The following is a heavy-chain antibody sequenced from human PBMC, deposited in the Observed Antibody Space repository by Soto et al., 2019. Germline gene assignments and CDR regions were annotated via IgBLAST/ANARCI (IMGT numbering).Heavy chain of an antibody. CDR1: GYTFTSYG. CDR2: ISAYNGNT. D-gene: IGHD3-9*01. CDR3: ARVPVLRYFDWSLHEYGMDV. V-gene: IGHV1-18*04. J-gene: IGHJ6*02. Sequence: QVQLVQSGAEVKKPGASVKVSCKASGYTFTSYGISWVRQAPGQGLEWMGWISAYNGNTNYAQKLQGRVTMTTDTSTSTAYMELRSLRSDDTAVYYCARVPVLRYFDWSLHEYGMDVWGQGTTVTVSS.